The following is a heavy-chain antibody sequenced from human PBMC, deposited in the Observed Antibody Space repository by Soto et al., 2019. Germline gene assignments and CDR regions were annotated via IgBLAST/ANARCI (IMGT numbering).Heavy chain of an antibody. D-gene: IGHD6-25*01. CDR1: GGSISSSSYY. V-gene: IGHV4-39*01. Sequence: QLQLQESGPGLVKPSETLSLTCTVSGGSISSSSYYWGWIRQPPGKGLEWIGNIYYSGITHDNPSLKSRVTMSVDTSKNQLSLKLSSVTAADTAVYYCARQDSRGYDNEGRFAYWGQGNLVTVSS. J-gene: IGHJ4*02. CDR2: IYYSGIT. CDR3: ARQDSRGYDNEGRFAY.